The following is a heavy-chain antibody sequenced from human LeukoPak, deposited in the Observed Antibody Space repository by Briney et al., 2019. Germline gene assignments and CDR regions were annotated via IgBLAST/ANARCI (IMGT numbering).Heavy chain of an antibody. CDR1: GFTFSTYW. CDR3: ARGFLFSDY. V-gene: IGHV3-7*01. D-gene: IGHD3-9*01. J-gene: IGHJ4*02. Sequence: QPGGSLRLSCAAFGFTFSTYWMTWVRQAPGKGLEWVANIKQDGSDKFYVDSVKGRFTISRDNAKNSLFLQMNSLRAEDTAVYYCARGFLFSDYWGQGTLVAVSS. CDR2: IKQDGSDK.